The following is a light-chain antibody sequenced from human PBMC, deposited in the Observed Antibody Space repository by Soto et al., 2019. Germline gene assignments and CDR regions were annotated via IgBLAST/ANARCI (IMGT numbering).Light chain of an antibody. CDR2: EVN. CDR1: SSDVGDYNY. V-gene: IGLV2-8*01. CDR3: SSYAGYSNLV. Sequence: QSALTQPPSASGSPGQSVTISCTGTSSDVGDYNYVSWYQQHPGKAPKLMIYEVNKRPSGVPDRFSGSKSGNTASLTVSGLQAEEEADYYCSSYAGYSNLVFGGGTKLTVL. J-gene: IGLJ2*01.